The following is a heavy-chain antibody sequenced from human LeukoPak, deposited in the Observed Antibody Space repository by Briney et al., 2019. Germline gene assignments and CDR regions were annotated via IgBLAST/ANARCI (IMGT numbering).Heavy chain of an antibody. Sequence: PSETLSLTCTVSGGSISSHYWSWIRQSPGKGLEWIGYIYYSGSTNYNPSLKSRVTISVDTSKNQFSLKLSSVTAAGTAVYYCARLLYGDYYYYYYMDVWGRGTTVTVSS. J-gene: IGHJ6*03. CDR2: IYYSGST. D-gene: IGHD4-17*01. V-gene: IGHV4-59*11. CDR1: GGSISSHY. CDR3: ARLLYGDYYYYYYMDV.